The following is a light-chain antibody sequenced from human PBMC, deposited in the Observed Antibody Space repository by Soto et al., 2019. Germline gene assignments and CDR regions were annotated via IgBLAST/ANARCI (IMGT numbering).Light chain of an antibody. CDR3: QQYNSYPVT. CDR1: QSLSSW. CDR2: DAS. Sequence: DIQMTQSPSTLSASVGDRVTITCRASQSLSSWLAWYQQKPGKAPKLLIYDASSLESGVPSRFSGSRSGTQFTLTISSLQPDDFASYYCQQYNSYPVTFGGGTKVDIK. J-gene: IGKJ4*01. V-gene: IGKV1-5*01.